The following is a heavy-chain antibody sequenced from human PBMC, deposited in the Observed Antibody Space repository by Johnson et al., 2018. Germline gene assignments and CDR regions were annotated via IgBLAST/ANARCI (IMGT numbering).Heavy chain of an antibody. CDR3: TRVPDYGDYGGYYYMDV. J-gene: IGHJ6*03. CDR1: GFTFGDYA. V-gene: IGHV3-49*03. CDR2: IRSKAYGGTT. Sequence: VQLGESGGGLVQPGGSLRLSCAASGFTFGDYAMSWFRQAQGKGLEWVGFIRSKAYGGTTEYAASVKGRFNISRDDYKSIADLQLNSLTTEDTAVYYCTRVPDYGDYGGYYYMDVWGKGTTVTVSS. D-gene: IGHD4-17*01.